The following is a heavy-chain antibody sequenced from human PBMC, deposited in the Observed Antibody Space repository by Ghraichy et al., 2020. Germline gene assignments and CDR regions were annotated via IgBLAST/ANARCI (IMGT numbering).Heavy chain of an antibody. D-gene: IGHD6-13*01. CDR2: INPNSGGT. J-gene: IGHJ4*02. Sequence: ASVKVSCKASGYTFTGYYMHWVRQAPGQGLEWMGWINPNSGGTNYAQKFQGRVTMTRDTSISTAYMELSRLRSDDTAVYYCAYFVSSSWYKGTLGFDYWGQGTLVTVSS. CDR3: AYFVSSSWYKGTLGFDY. CDR1: GYTFTGYY. V-gene: IGHV1-2*02.